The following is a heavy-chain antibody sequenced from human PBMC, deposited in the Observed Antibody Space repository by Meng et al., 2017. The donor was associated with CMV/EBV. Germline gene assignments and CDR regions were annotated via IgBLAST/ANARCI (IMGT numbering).Heavy chain of an antibody. CDR3: ASYCSSTSCPEGLFDY. CDR1: GFTFSSYS. J-gene: IGHJ4*02. V-gene: IGHV3-48*04. CDR2: ISSSSTI. D-gene: IGHD2-2*01. Sequence: GGSLRLSCAASGFTFSSYSMNWVRQAPGKGLEWVSYISSSSTIYYADSVKGRFTISRDNAKNSLYLQMNSLRAEDTAVYYCASYCSSTSCPEGLFDYWGQGTLVTVSS.